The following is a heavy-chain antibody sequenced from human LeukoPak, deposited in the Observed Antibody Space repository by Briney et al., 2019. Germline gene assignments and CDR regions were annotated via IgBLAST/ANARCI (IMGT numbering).Heavy chain of an antibody. V-gene: IGHV3-7*01. D-gene: IGHD2-15*01. Sequence: GGSLRLSCAASGFTFSSYAMSWVRQAPGKGLEWVANIKQDGSEKYYVDSVKGRFTISRDNAKNSLYLQMNSLRAEDTAVYYCARRLAVVVVAATGWYNWFDPWGQGTLVTVSS. CDR2: IKQDGSEK. CDR1: GFTFSSYA. CDR3: ARRLAVVVVAATGWYNWFDP. J-gene: IGHJ5*02.